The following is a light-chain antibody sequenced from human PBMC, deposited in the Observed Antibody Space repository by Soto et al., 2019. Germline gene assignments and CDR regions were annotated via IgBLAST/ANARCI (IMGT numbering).Light chain of an antibody. CDR2: AAS. CDR3: QPSYTTPSIT. V-gene: IGKV1-39*01. Sequence: IQMTQSPSSLSASVGDRVTITCRASQSISSYLNWYQQKPGKAPKLLIYAASSLQSGVPSRFSGSESGTDFTLTISSLQPKDFATYYCQPSYTTPSITSAQRTRLEI. CDR1: QSISSY. J-gene: IGKJ5*01.